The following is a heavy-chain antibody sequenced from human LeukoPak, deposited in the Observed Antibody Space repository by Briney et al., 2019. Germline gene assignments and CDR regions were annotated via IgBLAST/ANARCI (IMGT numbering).Heavy chain of an antibody. J-gene: IGHJ4*02. CDR1: GFTFSSYG. D-gene: IGHD6-19*01. V-gene: IGHV3-30*18. CDR3: AKFYRGAVAADY. CDR2: ISYDGSNK. Sequence: GRSLRLPCAASGFTFSSYGMHWVRQAPGKGLEWVAVISYDGSNKYYADSVKGRFTISRDNSKNTLYLQMNSQRAEDTAVYYCAKFYRGAVAADYWGQGTLVTVSS.